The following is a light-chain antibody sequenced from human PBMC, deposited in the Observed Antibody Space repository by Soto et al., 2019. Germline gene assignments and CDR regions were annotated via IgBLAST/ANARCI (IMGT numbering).Light chain of an antibody. CDR1: QGISNH. J-gene: IGKJ5*01. Sequence: DIQMPQSPSSLSSSVAARFNITCRASQGISNHLAWFQQEPWKAPKALIYGVSGLHSGVPSKFRASGSGTDFTLTSLSVQPEEFSRYYCQQADSFGTFGRGTRLE. V-gene: IGKV1-16*02. CDR3: QQADSFGT. CDR2: GVS.